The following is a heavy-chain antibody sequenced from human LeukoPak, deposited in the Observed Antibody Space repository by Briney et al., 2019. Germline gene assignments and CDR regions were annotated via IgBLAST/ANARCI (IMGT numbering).Heavy chain of an antibody. J-gene: IGHJ4*02. CDR1: GYTFTGYY. V-gene: IGHV1-2*06. CDR3: ARGLRSRYYDFWSGYYTTGVVDY. D-gene: IGHD3-3*01. Sequence: VASVKVSCKASGYTFTGYYMHWVRQAPGQGLEWMGRINPNSGGTNYAQKFQGRVTMTRDTSISTAYMELSRLRSDDTAVYYCARGLRSRYYDFWSGYYTTGVVDYWGQGTLVTVSS. CDR2: INPNSGGT.